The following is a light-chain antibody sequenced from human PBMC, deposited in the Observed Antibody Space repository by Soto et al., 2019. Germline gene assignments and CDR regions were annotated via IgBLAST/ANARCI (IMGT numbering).Light chain of an antibody. CDR3: SSYTSSITPYV. CDR2: RVT. J-gene: IGLJ1*01. CDR1: SSDVGDSNY. Sequence: QSALTQPRSVSGSPGQSVTISCTGTSSDVGDSNYVSWYQQHPGKVPKLIIYRVTGRPSGIPDRFSGSKSGNAAYLTISGLQADDEAEYYCSSYTSSITPYVFGTGTKLTVL. V-gene: IGLV2-11*01.